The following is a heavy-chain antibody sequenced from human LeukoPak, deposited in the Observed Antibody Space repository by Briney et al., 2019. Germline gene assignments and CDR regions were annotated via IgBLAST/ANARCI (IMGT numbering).Heavy chain of an antibody. D-gene: IGHD5-12*01. CDR3: AREFGGYDSFFDY. Sequence: PSETLSLTCTVSGGSIRSGGYYWSWIRQHPGKGLEWIGYIYYSGSTYYNPSLKSRVTISVDTSNNQFSLKLSSVTAADTAVYYCAREFGGYDSFFDYWGQGTLVTVSS. J-gene: IGHJ4*02. CDR1: GGSIRSGGYY. V-gene: IGHV4-31*03. CDR2: IYYSGST.